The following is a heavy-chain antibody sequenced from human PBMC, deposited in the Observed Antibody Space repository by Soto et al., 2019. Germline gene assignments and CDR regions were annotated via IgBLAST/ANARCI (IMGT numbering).Heavy chain of an antibody. Sequence: GGSLRLSCAVSGFTFSTYAMNWVRQAPGKGLEWVSSISNSGSFIYYADSVKGRFTISRDNAKNSLYLQMDSLRAEDTAVYYCARVYLGCSSTTCLFYFDYWGQGALVTVSS. V-gene: IGHV3-21*01. D-gene: IGHD2-2*01. CDR2: ISNSGSFI. CDR3: ARVYLGCSSTTCLFYFDY. CDR1: GFTFSTYA. J-gene: IGHJ4*02.